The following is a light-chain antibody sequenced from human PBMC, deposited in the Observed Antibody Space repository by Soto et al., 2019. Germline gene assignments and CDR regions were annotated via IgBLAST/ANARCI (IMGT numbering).Light chain of an antibody. CDR2: GAS. CDR3: QQYDNWPKT. V-gene: IGKV3-15*01. J-gene: IGKJ2*01. CDR1: QNVYSN. Sequence: EIVMTQSPATLSVSPGERVTLSCRASQNVYSNLAWYRQKPGQAPRLLIYGASARATGIPAWFSGSGSGTEFTLTINSLQSEDFAVYFCQQYDNWPKTFGQGTKLEIK.